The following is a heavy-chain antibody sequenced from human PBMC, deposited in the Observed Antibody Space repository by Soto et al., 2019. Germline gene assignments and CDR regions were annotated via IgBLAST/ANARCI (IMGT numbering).Heavy chain of an antibody. Sequence: QVHLVQSGAEVKNPGASVKVSCKTSGYTFTSYGISWVRQAPGQGLEWMGKISTDYGNTNYAQKFRGRVTMTTDTATETAYLGLRRLGSGDTAIYYCARGHLLTGYFLDYVDMDVWGQGTTVTVSS. D-gene: IGHD3-9*01. J-gene: IGHJ6*02. V-gene: IGHV1-18*01. CDR3: ARGHLLTGYFLDYVDMDV. CDR1: GYTFTSYG. CDR2: ISTDYGNT.